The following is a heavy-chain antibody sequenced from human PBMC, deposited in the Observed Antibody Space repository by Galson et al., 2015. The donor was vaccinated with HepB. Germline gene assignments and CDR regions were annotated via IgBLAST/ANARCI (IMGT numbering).Heavy chain of an antibody. V-gene: IGHV3-30-3*01. CDR1: GFTFSSYA. CDR2: ISYDGSNK. J-gene: IGHJ5*02. CDR3: ARDQGENYENWFDP. Sequence: SLRLSCAASGFTFSSYAMHWVRQAPGKGLEWVAVISYDGSNKYYADSVKGRFTISRDNSKNTLYLQMNSLRAEDTAVYYCARDQGENYENWFDPWGQGTLVTVSS. D-gene: IGHD3-22*01.